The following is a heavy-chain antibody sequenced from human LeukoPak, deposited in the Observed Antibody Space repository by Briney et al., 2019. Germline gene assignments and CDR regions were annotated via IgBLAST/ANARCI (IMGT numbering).Heavy chain of an antibody. J-gene: IGHJ4*02. V-gene: IGHV3-66*01. D-gene: IGHD6-13*01. CDR1: GFTVSSNY. CDR2: IYSGGST. Sequence: GGSLRLSCAASGFTVSSNYMSWVRQAPGKGLEWVSVIYSGGSTYYADSVKGRFTISRDNSKNTLYLQMNSLRAEDTAVCYCAKTLIAAAASFDYWGQGTLVTVSS. CDR3: AKTLIAAAASFDY.